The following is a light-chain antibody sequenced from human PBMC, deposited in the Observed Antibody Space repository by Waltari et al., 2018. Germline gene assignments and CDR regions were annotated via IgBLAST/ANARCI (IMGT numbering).Light chain of an antibody. J-gene: IGLJ3*02. Sequence: QSVLPPPPSVSGTPGPRVTLSCSGRSYNLGRSHAYWYQQFPGTAPKLLIYRDNQRPSGVPDRFSGSRSGTSASLAIGALRSVDEADYYCAVWDDILTAWVFGGGTKLTVL. CDR2: RDN. V-gene: IGLV1-47*01. CDR3: AVWDDILTAWV. CDR1: SYNLGRSH.